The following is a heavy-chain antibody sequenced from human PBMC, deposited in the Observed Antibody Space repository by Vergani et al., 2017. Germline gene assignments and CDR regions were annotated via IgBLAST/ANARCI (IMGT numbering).Heavy chain of an antibody. Sequence: LVEAGGGLVQPGGSLRLSCTASGFTFQAFAFHWVRQVSGRGLEWVSGVDRNYGVKNGNTFEGRFSISRDNAKNTLSLQMNSLTAEDTAIYYFAGPQGTSAYYYGGFDYWGEGILVTVSS. CDR1: GFTFQAFA. CDR3: AGPQGTSAYYYGGFDY. J-gene: IGHJ4*02. CDR2: VDRNYGVK. V-gene: IGHV3-9*01. D-gene: IGHD3-22*01.